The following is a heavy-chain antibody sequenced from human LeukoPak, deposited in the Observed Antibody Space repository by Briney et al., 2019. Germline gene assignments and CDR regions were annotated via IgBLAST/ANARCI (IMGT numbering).Heavy chain of an antibody. V-gene: IGHV3-23*01. CDR1: GFTFSSYA. D-gene: IGHD3-9*01. J-gene: IGHJ6*02. CDR3: AKEDTNDISPRNYYGMDV. CDR2: ISGSGGST. Sequence: PGGSLRLSCAASGFTFSSYAMSWVRQAPGKGLEWVSAISGSGGSTYYADSVKGRFTISRDNSKNTLYLQMNSLRAEDTAVYYCAKEDTNDISPRNYYGMDVWGQGTTVTVSS.